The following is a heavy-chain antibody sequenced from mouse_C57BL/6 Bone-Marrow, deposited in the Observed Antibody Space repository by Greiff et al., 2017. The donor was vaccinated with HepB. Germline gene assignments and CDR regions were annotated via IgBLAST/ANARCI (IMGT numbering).Heavy chain of an antibody. V-gene: IGHV1-75*01. D-gene: IGHD1-1*01. J-gene: IGHJ4*01. CDR2: IFPGSGST. Sequence: VQLQESGPELVKPGASVKISCKASGYTFTDYYINWVKQRPGQGLEWIGWIFPGSGSTYYNEKFKGKATLTVDKSSSTAYMLLSSLTSEDSAVYFCARAYYYGSSNYYAMDYWGQGTSVTVSS. CDR3: ARAYYYGSSNYYAMDY. CDR1: GYTFTDYY.